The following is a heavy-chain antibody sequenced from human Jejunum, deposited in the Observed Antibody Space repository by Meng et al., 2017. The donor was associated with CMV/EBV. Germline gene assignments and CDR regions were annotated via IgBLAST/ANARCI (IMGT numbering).Heavy chain of an antibody. Sequence: STNYYWGWIRQPPGKGLEWIGNIYYSGRTDYNQSLKSRVTTSVDTSKNQLSLKLSSVTAADTAIYYCARLMYYYGSGTPYYFDYWGQGTPVTVSS. V-gene: IGHV4-39*07. J-gene: IGHJ4*02. CDR2: IYYSGRT. CDR1: STNYY. D-gene: IGHD3-10*01. CDR3: ARLMYYYGSGTPYYFDY.